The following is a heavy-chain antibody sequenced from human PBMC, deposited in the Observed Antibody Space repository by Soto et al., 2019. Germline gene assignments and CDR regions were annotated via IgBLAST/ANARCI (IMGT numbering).Heavy chain of an antibody. CDR3: AKDGMRGVRFYYYYGMDV. D-gene: IGHD2-8*01. CDR2: ISYDGSNK. CDR1: GFTFSSYG. V-gene: IGHV3-30*18. Sequence: GGSLRLSCGASGFTFSSYGMHWVRQAPGKGLEWVAVISYDGSNKYYADSVKGRFTISRDNSKNTLYLQMNSLRAEDTAVYYCAKDGMRGVRFYYYYGMDVWGQGTTVTVSS. J-gene: IGHJ6*02.